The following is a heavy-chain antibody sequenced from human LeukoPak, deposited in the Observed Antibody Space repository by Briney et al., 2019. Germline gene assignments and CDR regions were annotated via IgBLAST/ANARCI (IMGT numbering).Heavy chain of an antibody. CDR3: ARGHSTSSSYFCNGMDV. D-gene: IGHD6-6*01. CDR2: IYYSGST. Sequence: SETLSLTCTVAGGSISSGAYWWTWIRQDPVKGLEWIGYIYYSGSTYYNPSLRSRVNISVDTSKNQFSLKLSSVTDADTAVYYCARGHSTSSSYFCNGMDVWGQGTTVTVSS. CDR1: GGSISSGAYW. V-gene: IGHV4-31*03. J-gene: IGHJ6*02.